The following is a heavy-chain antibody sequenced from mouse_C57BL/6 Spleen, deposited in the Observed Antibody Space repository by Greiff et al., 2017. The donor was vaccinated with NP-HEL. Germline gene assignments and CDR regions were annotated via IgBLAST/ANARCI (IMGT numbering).Heavy chain of an antibody. D-gene: IGHD1-1*01. V-gene: IGHV1-22*01. Sequence: SGPELVKPGASVKMSCKASGYTFTDYNMHWVKQSHGKSLEWIGYINPNNGGTSYNQKFKGKATLTVNKSSSTAYMELRSLTSEDSAVYYCAREGGGSSFWYFDVWGTGTTVTVSS. CDR3: AREGGGSSFWYFDV. CDR1: GYTFTDYN. J-gene: IGHJ1*03. CDR2: INPNNGGT.